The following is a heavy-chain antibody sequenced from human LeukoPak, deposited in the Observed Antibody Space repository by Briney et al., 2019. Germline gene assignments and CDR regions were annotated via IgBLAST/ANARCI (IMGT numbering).Heavy chain of an antibody. CDR3: VFDWLFDDAFDI. D-gene: IGHD3-9*01. Sequence: GGSLRLSCAASGFTFSSYWMHWVRQAPGKGLVWVSRINSDGSSTSYADSVKGRFTISRDSAKNTLYLQMNSLRAEDTAVYYCVFDWLFDDAFDIWGQGTIVTVSS. J-gene: IGHJ3*02. V-gene: IGHV3-74*01. CDR1: GFTFSSYW. CDR2: INSDGSST.